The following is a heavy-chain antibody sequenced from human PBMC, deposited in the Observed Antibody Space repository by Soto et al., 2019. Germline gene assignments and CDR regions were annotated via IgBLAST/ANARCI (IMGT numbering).Heavy chain of an antibody. J-gene: IGHJ4*02. V-gene: IGHV4-39*01. CDR2: IYYSGST. D-gene: IGHD3-22*01. CDR3: ARRYYYSKPIDD. Sequence: KPSETLSLTCTVSGGSISSRSYYWGWIRQPPGKGLEWIGSIYYSGSTYYNPSLKSRVTISVDTSKNQFSLKLSSVTAADTAVYYCARRYYYSKPIDDWGQGTLVTVSS. CDR1: GGSISSRSYY.